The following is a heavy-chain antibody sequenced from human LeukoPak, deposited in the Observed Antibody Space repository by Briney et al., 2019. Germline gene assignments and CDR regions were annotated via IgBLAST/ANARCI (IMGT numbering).Heavy chain of an antibody. J-gene: IGHJ1*01. CDR2: INSDGSST. Sequence: GGSLRLSCAASGFTFSSYWMHWVRQAPGKGLVWVSRINSDGSSTSYADSVKGRFTISRDNAKNTLYLQMNSLRAEDTAVYYCARGPYYDSSGYYYEVYFQHWGQGTLVTVSS. D-gene: IGHD3-22*01. CDR3: ARGPYYDSSGYYYEVYFQH. V-gene: IGHV3-74*01. CDR1: GFTFSSYW.